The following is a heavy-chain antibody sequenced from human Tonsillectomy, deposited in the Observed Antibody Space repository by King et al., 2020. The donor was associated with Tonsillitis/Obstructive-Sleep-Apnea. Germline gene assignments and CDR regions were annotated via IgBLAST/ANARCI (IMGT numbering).Heavy chain of an antibody. CDR2: INHSGST. J-gene: IGHJ5*02. Sequence: VQLQQWGAGLLKPSEPLSLTCAVYGGSFSGYYWIWIRQPPGKGLEWIGEINHSGSTNYNPSLKSRVTISVDTSKNQFSLKLSSVTAPDTAVYYCASVDTAMGATWFDPWGQGTLVTVSS. D-gene: IGHD5-18*01. V-gene: IGHV4-34*01. CDR1: GGSFSGYY. CDR3: ASVDTAMGATWFDP.